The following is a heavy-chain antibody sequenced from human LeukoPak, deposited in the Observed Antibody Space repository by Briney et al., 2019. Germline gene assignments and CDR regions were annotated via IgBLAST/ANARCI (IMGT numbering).Heavy chain of an antibody. Sequence: GASVKVSCKAFGYTFTSYYMHWVRQAPGQGLEWMGINNPSGGSTSYAQKFQGRVTMTRDMSTSTVYMELSSLRSEDTAVYYCARIGSSRRDAFDIWGQGTMVTVSS. V-gene: IGHV1-46*01. CDR3: ARIGSSRRDAFDI. CDR1: GYTFTSYY. J-gene: IGHJ3*02. CDR2: NNPSGGST. D-gene: IGHD2-15*01.